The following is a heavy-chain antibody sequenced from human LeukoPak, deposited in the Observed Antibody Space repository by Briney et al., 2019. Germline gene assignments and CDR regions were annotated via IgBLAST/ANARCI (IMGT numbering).Heavy chain of an antibody. V-gene: IGHV4-61*05. Sequence: NPSETLSLTCTVSGGSISSSSHYWAWIRQPPGKGLEWIGYIYYSGSTNYNPSLKSRVTISVDTSKNQFSLKLSSVTAADTAVYYCARGEGGYSSSWYLDYWGQGTLVTVSS. D-gene: IGHD6-13*01. CDR2: IYYSGST. CDR1: GGSISSSSHY. J-gene: IGHJ4*02. CDR3: ARGEGGYSSSWYLDY.